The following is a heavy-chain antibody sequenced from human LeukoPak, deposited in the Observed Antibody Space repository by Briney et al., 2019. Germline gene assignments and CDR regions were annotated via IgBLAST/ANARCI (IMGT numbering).Heavy chain of an antibody. Sequence: ASVKVSCKASGYTFTSYGISWVRQAPGQGLEWMGWISAYNGNTNYAQKLQGRVTMTTDTSTSTAYMELRSLRSDDTAVCYCARLKGEFPLPWFDPWGQGTLVTVSS. V-gene: IGHV1-18*01. CDR1: GYTFTSYG. J-gene: IGHJ5*02. D-gene: IGHD3-10*01. CDR2: ISAYNGNT. CDR3: ARLKGEFPLPWFDP.